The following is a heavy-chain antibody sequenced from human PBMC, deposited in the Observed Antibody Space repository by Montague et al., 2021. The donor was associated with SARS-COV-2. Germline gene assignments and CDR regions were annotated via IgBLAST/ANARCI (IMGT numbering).Heavy chain of an antibody. V-gene: IGHV3-48*03. CDR1: GFTFSSYE. J-gene: IGHJ6*02. Sequence: SLRPSCAASGFTFSSYEMNWVRQAPGKGLEWVSYISSSGSTIYYADSVKGRFTISRDNAKNSLYLQMNSLRAEDTAVYYCASGDFDYYYYGMDVWGQGTTVTVSS. CDR2: ISSSGSTI. D-gene: IGHD4-17*01. CDR3: ASGDFDYYYYGMDV.